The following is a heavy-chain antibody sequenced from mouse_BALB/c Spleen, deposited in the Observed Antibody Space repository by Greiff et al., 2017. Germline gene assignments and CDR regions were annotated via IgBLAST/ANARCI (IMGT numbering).Heavy chain of an antibody. CDR1: GYTFTSYW. CDR3: ARETYLDY. V-gene: IGHV1-87*01. J-gene: IGHJ2*01. Sequence: VHLQQSGAELARPGASVKLSCKASGYTFTSYWMQWVKQRPGQGLEWIGAIYPGDGDTRYTQKFKGKATLTADKSSSTAYMQLSSLASEGSAVYYCARETYLDYWGQGTTLTVSS. CDR2: IYPGDGDT.